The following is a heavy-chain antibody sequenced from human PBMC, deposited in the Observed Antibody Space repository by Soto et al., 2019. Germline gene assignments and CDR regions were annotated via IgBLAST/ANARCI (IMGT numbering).Heavy chain of an antibody. J-gene: IGHJ4*02. CDR2: ISGSGGST. CDR3: AKGDYSGDY. V-gene: IGHV3-23*01. D-gene: IGHD3-10*01. CDR1: GVTFSSYA. Sequence: GGSMKLSCAASGVTFSSYAMSGVRPAPGKGLEWVSAISGSGGSTYYADSVKGRFTISRDNSRNTLYLQMNSLRAEDTAVYYCAKGDYSGDYWGQGTLVTVSP.